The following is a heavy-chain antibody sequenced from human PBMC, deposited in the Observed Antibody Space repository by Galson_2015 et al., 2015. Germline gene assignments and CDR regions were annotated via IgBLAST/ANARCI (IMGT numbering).Heavy chain of an antibody. J-gene: IGHJ4*02. Sequence: SLRLSCAASGFTFSSYGMHWVRQAPGKGLEWVAVIWYDGSNKYYADSVKGRFTISRDNSKNTLYLQMNSLRAEDTAVYYCARTQSYGDYAPTMYFDYWGQGTLVTVSS. CDR1: GFTFSSYG. CDR2: IWYDGSNK. V-gene: IGHV3-33*01. D-gene: IGHD4-17*01. CDR3: ARTQSYGDYAPTMYFDY.